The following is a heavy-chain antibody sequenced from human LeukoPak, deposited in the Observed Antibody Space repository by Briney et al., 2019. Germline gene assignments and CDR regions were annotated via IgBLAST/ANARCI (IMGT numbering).Heavy chain of an antibody. D-gene: IGHD4-17*01. CDR1: GGSISSYY. CDR3: ARGYGDRYYYYGMDV. V-gene: IGHV4-59*01. J-gene: IGHJ6*02. Sequence: PSETLSLTCTVSGGSISSYYWSWIRQPPGKGLEWIGYIYYSGSTNYNPSLKSRVTISVDTSKNQFSLKLSSVTAADTAVYYCARGYGDRYYYYGMDVWGQGTTVTVSS. CDR2: IYYSGST.